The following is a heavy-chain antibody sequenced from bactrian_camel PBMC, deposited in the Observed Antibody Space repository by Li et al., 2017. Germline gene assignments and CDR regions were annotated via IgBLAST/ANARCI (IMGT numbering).Heavy chain of an antibody. CDR3: AIIRPCASWSGAS. V-gene: IGHV3S1*01. Sequence: VQLVESGGGSVQAGGSLRLSCAPSGLSVSDFSMAWFRQSPGKEREGVAPIYTGGATTYDADSVTGQFTISQDNAENMLYLPMNSLKPEDTAMYYCAIIRPCASWSGASWGQGTQVTVS. CDR2: IYTGGATT. CDR1: GLSVSDFS. D-gene: IGHD6*01. J-gene: IGHJ6*01.